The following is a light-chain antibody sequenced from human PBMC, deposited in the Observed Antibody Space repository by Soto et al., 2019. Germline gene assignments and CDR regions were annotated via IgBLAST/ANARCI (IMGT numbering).Light chain of an antibody. V-gene: IGKV3-15*01. J-gene: IGKJ4*01. CDR2: RAS. Sequence: IVMTQSPATLSVSLGERATLSCRASQDINSNLAWYQQKPGQAPRLLMFRASIRAAGFPARFSASGSGTEFNITISSLQSEDSAVYYRQQYNNWPRATFGGGTKVEIK. CDR1: QDINSN. CDR3: QQYNNWPRAT.